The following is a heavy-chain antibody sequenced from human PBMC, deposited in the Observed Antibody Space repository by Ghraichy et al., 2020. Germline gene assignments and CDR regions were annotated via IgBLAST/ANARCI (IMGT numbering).Heavy chain of an antibody. V-gene: IGHV4-39*01. CDR1: GGSISSSGNY. Sequence: SETLSLTCTVSGGSISSSGNYWGWIRQPPGQGLEWIVTMYYNGNTYYNPSLTSRVTISADTSKNQLSLRLSSGTATDTAVYFCARAPDTYYDFWSGYYSNWFDLWGQGTLVTVSS. J-gene: IGHJ5*02. CDR2: MYYNGNT. CDR3: ARAPDTYYDFWSGYYSNWFDL. D-gene: IGHD3-3*01.